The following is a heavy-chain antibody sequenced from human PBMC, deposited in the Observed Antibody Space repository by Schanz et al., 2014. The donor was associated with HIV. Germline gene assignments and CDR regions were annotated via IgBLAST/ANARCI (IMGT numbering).Heavy chain of an antibody. Sequence: EVQLVESGGGLIQRGGSLRLSCAASGFAVSSNFLNWVRQTPGKGLEWVSFTSSDGTTYYADSVKGRFTISRDNSKSTLYLQMNSLRAEDTAVYYCANSGYCTSGVCYTRGYDTDVWGQGTTVTVSS. V-gene: IGHV3-53*01. CDR3: ANSGYCTSGVCYTRGYDTDV. J-gene: IGHJ6*02. CDR2: TSSDGTT. D-gene: IGHD2-8*01. CDR1: GFAVSSNF.